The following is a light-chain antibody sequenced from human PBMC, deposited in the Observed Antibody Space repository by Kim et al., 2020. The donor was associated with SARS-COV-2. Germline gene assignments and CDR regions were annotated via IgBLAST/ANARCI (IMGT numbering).Light chain of an antibody. V-gene: IGLV2-8*01. CDR1: GSDVGVFDY. Sequence: SVPRSCAGPGSDVGVFDYHSWYRQQSGKAPKLMIYAVNNRPSAVPGSFSGSRSGNTASLTVSGLRAKDEADYYCSSYAGNNNVLFGGGTQLTVL. CDR3: SSYAGNNNVL. J-gene: IGLJ2*01. CDR2: AVN.